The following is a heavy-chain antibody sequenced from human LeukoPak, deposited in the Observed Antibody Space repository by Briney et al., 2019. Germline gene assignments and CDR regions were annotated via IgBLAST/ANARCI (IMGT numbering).Heavy chain of an antibody. D-gene: IGHD5-18*01. J-gene: IGHJ4*02. CDR2: IDSSGSSI. V-gene: IGHV3-48*03. CDR3: ATDTAMADSDY. Sequence: PGGSLRLSCAASGFTFSSYEMNWVRQAPGKGLEWVSYIDSSGSSIHYADSVKGRFTISRDNAKNSLYLQMNSLRAEDTAVYYCATDTAMADSDYWGQGTLVTVSS. CDR1: GFTFSSYE.